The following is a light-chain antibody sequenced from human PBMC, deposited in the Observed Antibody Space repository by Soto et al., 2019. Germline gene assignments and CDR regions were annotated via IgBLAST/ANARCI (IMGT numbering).Light chain of an antibody. J-gene: IGLJ1*01. Sequence: SYELTQPPSVSVAPGRTARITCGGDNVGGKSVQWYQQKPGQAPVLVLYDARDRPSWIPERFSGSNSGNTATLIISSVEAGDEADFYCQVWDTITDQYIFGSGTKVTVL. CDR2: DAR. CDR3: QVWDTITDQYI. V-gene: IGLV3-21*02. CDR1: NVGGKS.